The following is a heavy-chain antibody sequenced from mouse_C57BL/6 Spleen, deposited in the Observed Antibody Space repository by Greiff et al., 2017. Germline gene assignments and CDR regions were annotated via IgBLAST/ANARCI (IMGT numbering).Heavy chain of an antibody. CDR1: GYSITSGYY. D-gene: IGHD1-1*01. V-gene: IGHV3-6*01. J-gene: IGHJ1*03. CDR2: ISYDGSN. CDR3: AREALITTVGYFDV. Sequence: EVQLQESGPGLVKPSQSLSLTCSVTGYSITSGYYWNWIRQFPGNKLEWMGYISYDGSNNYNPSLKNRISITRDTSKNQFFMKLNSVTTEDTATYYCAREALITTVGYFDVWGTGTTVTVSS.